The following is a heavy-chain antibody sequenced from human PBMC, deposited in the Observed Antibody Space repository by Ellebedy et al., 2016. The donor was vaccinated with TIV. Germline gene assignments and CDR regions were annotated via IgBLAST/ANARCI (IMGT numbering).Heavy chain of an antibody. CDR2: VKNDEYEK. CDR3: ARRTRYYGPPDAFDI. V-gene: IGHV3-7*03. CDR1: GFTISGYW. D-gene: IGHD3-16*01. Sequence: PGGSLRLSCAASGFTISGYWMSWVRRAPGKGLEWVATVKNDEYEKQYLDSVKGRFTVYRDNTKNSLYLQMNSLRAEDTAVYYCARRTRYYGPPDAFDIWGQGTMVTVSS. J-gene: IGHJ3*02.